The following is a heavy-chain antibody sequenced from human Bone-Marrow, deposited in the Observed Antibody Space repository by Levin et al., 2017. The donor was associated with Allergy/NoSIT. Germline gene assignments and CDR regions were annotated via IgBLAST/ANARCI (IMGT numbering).Heavy chain of an antibody. J-gene: IGHJ4*02. D-gene: IGHD6-13*01. Sequence: GESLKISCETSGYRFTSYWISWVRQMPGKGLEWMGRIYPSDSDTDYSPSFRGRVTISLDKSLNTAYLQWSSLKASASAMYYCARHGIAAADYYFDSWGQGSLLTVSS. CDR2: IYPSDSDT. V-gene: IGHV5-10-1*01. CDR1: GYRFTSYW. CDR3: ARHGIAAADYYFDS.